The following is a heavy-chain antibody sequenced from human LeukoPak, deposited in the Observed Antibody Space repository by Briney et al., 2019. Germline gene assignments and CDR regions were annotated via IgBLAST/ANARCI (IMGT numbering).Heavy chain of an antibody. CDR3: AKDPTYNDFWSDYVYFDY. CDR2: ISSSSNYI. Sequence: GGSLRLSCAASGFSFSNYTMNWVRQAPGKGLEWVSSISSSSNYIYYADSMKGRFSISRDNAKNSLYLQMNSLRAEDTAVYYCAKDPTYNDFWSDYVYFDYWGQGTLVTVSS. J-gene: IGHJ4*02. CDR1: GFSFSNYT. V-gene: IGHV3-21*01. D-gene: IGHD3-3*01.